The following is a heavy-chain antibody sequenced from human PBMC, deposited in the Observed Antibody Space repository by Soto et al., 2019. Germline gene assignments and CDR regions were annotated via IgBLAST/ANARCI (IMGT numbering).Heavy chain of an antibody. CDR3: ARNPSTDYDILTGYFNV. J-gene: IGHJ6*04. Sequence: SVKVSCKASGGTFSSYTISWVRQAPGQGLEWMGRIIPILGIANYAQKFQGRVTITADKSTSTAYMELSSLRSEDTAVYYCARNPSTDYDILTGYFNVWGKGTTVTVSS. CDR1: GGTFSSYT. CDR2: IIPILGIA. D-gene: IGHD3-9*01. V-gene: IGHV1-69*02.